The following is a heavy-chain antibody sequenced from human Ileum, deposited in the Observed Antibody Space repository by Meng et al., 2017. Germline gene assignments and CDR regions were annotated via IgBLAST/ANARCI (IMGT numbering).Heavy chain of an antibody. CDR2: MNLGGSP. J-gene: IGHJ4*02. Sequence: QGRLQESGPGLLGPSGALALTCAVSGRSISSRHWSSWVRQPPGKGLEWIAEMNLGGSPNYNPSLKSRVTMSVDKSNDHLSLQLTSVTAAYTAVYYCAHIFDSWGQGTLVTVSS. CDR3: AHIFDS. CDR1: GRSISSRHW. V-gene: IGHV4-4*02.